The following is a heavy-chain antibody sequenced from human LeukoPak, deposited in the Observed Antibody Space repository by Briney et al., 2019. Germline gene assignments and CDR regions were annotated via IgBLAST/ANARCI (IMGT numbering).Heavy chain of an antibody. V-gene: IGHV4-4*07. Sequence: SETLSLTCTVSGGSISSYYWSWIRQPAGKGLEWIGRIYTSGSTNYNPSLKSRVTMSVDTSKNQFSLKLSSVTAADTAVYYCARDSDYGDYGADYYGMDVWGQGTTVTVSS. CDR2: IYTSGST. CDR1: GGSISSYY. J-gene: IGHJ6*02. CDR3: ARDSDYGDYGADYYGMDV. D-gene: IGHD4-17*01.